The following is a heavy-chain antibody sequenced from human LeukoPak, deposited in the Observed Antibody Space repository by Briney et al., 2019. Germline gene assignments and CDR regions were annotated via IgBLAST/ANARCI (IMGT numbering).Heavy chain of an antibody. CDR3: ARDIRVHQYCSGGSCYSRHFDY. J-gene: IGHJ4*02. CDR1: GGSISSGGYY. Sequence: PSETLSLTCAVPGGSISSGGYYWSWIRQHPGKRLEWIGYIYYSGSTYYNPSLKSRVTISVDTSKNQFSLKLSSVTAADTAVYYCARDIRVHQYCSGGSCYSRHFDYWGQGTLVTVSS. D-gene: IGHD2-15*01. V-gene: IGHV4-31*11. CDR2: IYYSGST.